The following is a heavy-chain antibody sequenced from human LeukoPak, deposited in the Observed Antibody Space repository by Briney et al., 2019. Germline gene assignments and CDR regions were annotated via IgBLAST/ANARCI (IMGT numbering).Heavy chain of an antibody. CDR3: ARDMRLDDFWSGYPATTNDY. V-gene: IGHV1-18*01. D-gene: IGHD3-3*01. CDR2: ISAYNGNT. J-gene: IGHJ4*02. CDR1: GYTFTSYA. Sequence: ASVKVSCKASGYTFTSYAMHWVRQAPGQGLEWMGWISAYNGNTNYAQKLQGRVTMTTDTSTSTAYMELRSLRSDDTAVYYCARDMRLDDFWSGYPATTNDYWGQGTLVTVSS.